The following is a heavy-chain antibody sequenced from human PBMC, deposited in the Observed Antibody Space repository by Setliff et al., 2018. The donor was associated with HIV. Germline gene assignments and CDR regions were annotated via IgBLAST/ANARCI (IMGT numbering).Heavy chain of an antibody. Sequence: GGSLRLSCAASGFTFSAYAMTWVRQAPGTGLEWVSATTSNGRTTDYAESVRGRFILSRDNSGNTLYLQMTSLRAEDTATYYCAKAWGSGYPSFESALMFDVWGQGTLVTVSS. CDR2: TTSNGRTT. D-gene: IGHD3-16*01. CDR3: AKAWGSGYPSFESALMFDV. J-gene: IGHJ4*02. CDR1: GFTFSAYA. V-gene: IGHV3-23*01.